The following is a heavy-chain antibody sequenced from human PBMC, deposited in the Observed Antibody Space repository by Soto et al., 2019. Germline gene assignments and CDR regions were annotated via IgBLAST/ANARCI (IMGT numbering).Heavy chain of an antibody. CDR2: IYPGDSDT. D-gene: IGHD3-22*01. CDR1: GKAFTSFW. CDR3: AKQDDRGALEI. J-gene: IGHJ3*02. V-gene: IGHV5-51*01. Sequence: GQSLKISCKISGKAFTSFWVVWVRQMPGRGLEWMGNIYPGDSDTRYTPPFQGQVTISADKSTNTAYLQWHSLQASDTALYYCAKQDDRGALEIWGQGTKVTVSS.